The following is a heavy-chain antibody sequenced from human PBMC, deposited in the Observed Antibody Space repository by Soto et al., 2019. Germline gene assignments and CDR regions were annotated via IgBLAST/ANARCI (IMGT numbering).Heavy chain of an antibody. CDR3: ARDFAYDFWSGYLREPYNWFDP. D-gene: IGHD3-3*01. J-gene: IGHJ5*02. CDR1: GYTFTSYY. V-gene: IGHV1-46*01. CDR2: INPSGGST. Sequence: QVQLVQSGAEVKKPGASVKVSCKASGYTFTSYYMHWVRQAPGQGLEWMGIINPSGGSTSYAQKFQGRVTMTRDTSTSTVYIELSSLRSEDTAVYYCARDFAYDFWSGYLREPYNWFDPWGQGTLVTVSS.